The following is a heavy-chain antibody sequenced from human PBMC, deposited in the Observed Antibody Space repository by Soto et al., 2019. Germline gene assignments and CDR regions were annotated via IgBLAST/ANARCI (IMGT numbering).Heavy chain of an antibody. CDR2: MNPNSGNT. D-gene: IGHD6-13*01. CDR1: GYSFTSYD. J-gene: IGHJ5*02. Sequence: QVQLVQSGAEVKKPGASVKVSCKASGYSFTSYDINWVRQATGQGLEWMGWMNPNSGNTGYAQKFQGRVTTTRNTSIRTAYLELSSLRSEDTAVYYCASGQQVRGFDPWGPGTRVTVSS. V-gene: IGHV1-8*01. CDR3: ASGQQVRGFDP.